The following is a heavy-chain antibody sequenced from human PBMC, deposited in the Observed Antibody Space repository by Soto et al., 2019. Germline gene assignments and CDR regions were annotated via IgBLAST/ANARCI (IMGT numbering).Heavy chain of an antibody. CDR2: IYYSGST. J-gene: IGHJ4*02. Sequence: SETLSLTCTVSGGSISSYYWSWIRQPPGKGLEWIGYIYYSGSTNYNPSLKSRVTISVDTSKNQFSLKLSSVTAADTAVYYCARRAWDGSSWSGSFDYWGQGTLVTVSS. D-gene: IGHD6-13*01. CDR3: ARRAWDGSSWSGSFDY. CDR1: GGSISSYY. V-gene: IGHV4-59*01.